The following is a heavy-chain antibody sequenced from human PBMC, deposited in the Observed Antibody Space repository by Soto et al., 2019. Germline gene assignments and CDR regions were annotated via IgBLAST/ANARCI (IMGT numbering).Heavy chain of an antibody. CDR3: AITAMINRDSSTSFDY. CDR2: IKSKSDGETA. Sequence: PWSSLRLSCAASVFTLSNVWMTWVRQAPGKVLEWVGRIKSKSDGETADVAAPVKARFTISRDDSKNTVFLEMNSLKSEDTAMYYCAITAMINRDSSTSFDYWGRGTQVTVSS. CDR1: VFTLSNVW. J-gene: IGHJ4*02. D-gene: IGHD5-18*01. V-gene: IGHV3-15*01.